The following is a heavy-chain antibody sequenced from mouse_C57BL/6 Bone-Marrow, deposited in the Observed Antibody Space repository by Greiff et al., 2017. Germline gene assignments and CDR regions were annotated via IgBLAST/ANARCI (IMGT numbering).Heavy chain of an antibody. D-gene: IGHD2-1*01. V-gene: IGHV1-82*01. J-gene: IGHJ3*01. CDR3: ASGDYHVNYLAWFAF. CDR2: IYPGDGDT. CDR1: GYAFSSSW. Sequence: QVQLQQSGPELVKPGASVKISCKASGYAFSSSWMNWVKQRPGKGLEWIGRIYPGDGDTKYNGKFKGKATLTAAKSSSTAYLQLSSLTSEDAAVYVCASGDYHVNYLAWFAFWGKGTLVTVSA.